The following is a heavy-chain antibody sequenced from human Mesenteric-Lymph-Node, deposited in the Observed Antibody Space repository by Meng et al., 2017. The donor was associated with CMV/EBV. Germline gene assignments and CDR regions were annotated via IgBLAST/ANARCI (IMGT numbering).Heavy chain of an antibody. CDR3: ARHPISRASYYYYGMDV. D-gene: IGHD3-3*02. CDR1: GYTLTSYC. J-gene: IGHJ6*02. V-gene: IGHV5-51*01. CDR2: IYTGDSDT. Sequence: GSLRLSCNVSGYTLTSYCNGWVCQMHGKGLEWMWIIYTGDSDTRYSPSFQGQVTILADKSISTAYLQWSSLKASDTATYYCARHPISRASYYYYGMDVWGQGTTVTVSS.